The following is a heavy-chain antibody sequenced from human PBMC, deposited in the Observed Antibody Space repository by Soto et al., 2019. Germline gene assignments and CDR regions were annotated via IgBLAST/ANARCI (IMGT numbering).Heavy chain of an antibody. CDR2: ISAYNGNT. Sequence: EASVKVSCKASGYTFTSYGISWVRQAPGQGLEWMGWISAYNGNTNYAQKLQGRVTMTTDTSTSTAYMELRSLRSDDTAVYYCARVPYYDFWSGYYTLDYYYGMDVWGQGTTVTVSS. CDR3: ARVPYYDFWSGYYTLDYYYGMDV. D-gene: IGHD3-3*01. J-gene: IGHJ6*02. V-gene: IGHV1-18*01. CDR1: GYTFTSYG.